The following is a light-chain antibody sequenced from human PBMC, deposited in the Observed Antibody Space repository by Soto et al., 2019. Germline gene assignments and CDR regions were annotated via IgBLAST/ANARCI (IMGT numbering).Light chain of an antibody. CDR3: QQYNNWPPYT. CDR2: DAF. Sequence: ENVLTQSPGRLSLSPGERATLSCRASQTVDGNSLAWYQQKPGQAPRLLMFDAFNRATGIPDRFSGSGSGTDFTLTISSLQSEDFAVYYCQQYNNWPPYTFGQGTKLEIK. J-gene: IGKJ2*01. V-gene: IGKV3D-15*01. CDR1: QTVDGN.